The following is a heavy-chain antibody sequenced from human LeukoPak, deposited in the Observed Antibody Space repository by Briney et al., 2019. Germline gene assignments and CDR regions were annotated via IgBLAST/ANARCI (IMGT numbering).Heavy chain of an antibody. D-gene: IGHD6-19*01. J-gene: IGHJ4*02. CDR2: IYHGEST. CDR1: VFTLSSYDM. V-gene: IGHV4-4*02. Sequence: PGGSLRLSCAASVFTLSSYDMSWVRQPPGKGLEWIGEIYHGESTNYNPSLKSRVTISVDKSKNQFSLKLSSVTAADTAVYYCARGHSSGWYFDYWGQGTLVTVSS. CDR3: ARGHSSGWYFDY.